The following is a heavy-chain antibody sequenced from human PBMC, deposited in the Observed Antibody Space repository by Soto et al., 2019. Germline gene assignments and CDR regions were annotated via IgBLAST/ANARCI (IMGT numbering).Heavy chain of an antibody. Sequence: SETLSLTCTVSGGYISSYYWSWIRQPPGKGLEWIGYIYDSGSTNYNPSLKSRVTISVDTPKNQFSLKLTSVTAADTVVYYCARDARPHSGPVWFDPWGQGTLVTVSS. J-gene: IGHJ5*02. D-gene: IGHD6-25*01. V-gene: IGHV4-59*01. CDR3: ARDARPHSGPVWFDP. CDR2: IYDSGST. CDR1: GGYISSYY.